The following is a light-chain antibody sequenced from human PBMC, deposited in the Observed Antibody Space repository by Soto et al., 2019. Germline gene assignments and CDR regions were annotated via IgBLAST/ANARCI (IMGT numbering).Light chain of an antibody. CDR3: CSYAGDYTFV. J-gene: IGLJ1*01. CDR1: SSDVGGYNY. Sequence: QSALTQPRSVSGSPGQSVTISCTGTSSDVGGYNYVSWYQQHPGRAPRVMIYDVRTRPSGVXXXXSGSKSGNTASLTISXXXAEXXAXXYCCSYAGDYTFVFGTGTKLTVL. V-gene: IGLV2-11*01. CDR2: DVR.